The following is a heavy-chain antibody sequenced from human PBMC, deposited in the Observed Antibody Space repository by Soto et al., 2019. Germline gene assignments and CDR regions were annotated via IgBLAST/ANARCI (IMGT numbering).Heavy chain of an antibody. V-gene: IGHV3-23*01. CDR2: ISGSGGST. J-gene: IGHJ4*02. Sequence: LRLSCAASGFTFSSYAMSWVRQAPGKGLEWVSAISGSGGSTYYADSVKGRFTISRDNSKNTLYLQMNSLRAEDTAVYYCAKVWGITMIVVVITYFDYWGQGTLVTVSS. D-gene: IGHD3-22*01. CDR3: AKVWGITMIVVVITYFDY. CDR1: GFTFSSYA.